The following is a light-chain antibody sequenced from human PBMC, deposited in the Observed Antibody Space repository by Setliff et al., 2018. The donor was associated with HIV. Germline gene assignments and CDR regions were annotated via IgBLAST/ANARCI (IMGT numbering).Light chain of an antibody. CDR1: SSDVGGYYS. CDR2: DVI. J-gene: IGLJ1*01. CDR3: SSYTTSSTLYV. Sequence: QSALTQPASVSGSPGQSITISCTGISSDVGGYYSVSWYQQHPGKAPKLMIYDVINPPSGVSNRFAGSRSGNTASLTISGLQVEDEADYYCSSYTTSSTLYVFGPGTKVTVL. V-gene: IGLV2-14*03.